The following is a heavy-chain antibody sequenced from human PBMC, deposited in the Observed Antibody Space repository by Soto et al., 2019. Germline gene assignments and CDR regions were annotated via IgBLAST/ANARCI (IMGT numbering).Heavy chain of an antibody. CDR2: IIPIFGTA. J-gene: IGHJ5*02. V-gene: IGHV1-69*01. D-gene: IGHD2-15*01. CDR1: GGTFSSYA. CDR3: ARGRPDCSGGSCYPRCFDP. Sequence: QVQLVQSGAEVKKPGSSVKVSCKASGGTFSSYAISWVRQAPGQGLKWMGGIIPIFGTANYAQKFQGRVTITADESTSTAYMELSSLRSEDTAVYYCARGRPDCSGGSCYPRCFDPWGQGTLVTVSS.